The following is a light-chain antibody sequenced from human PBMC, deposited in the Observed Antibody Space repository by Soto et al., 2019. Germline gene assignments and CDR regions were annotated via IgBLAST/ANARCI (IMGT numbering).Light chain of an antibody. CDR1: QSVSSN. V-gene: IGKV3-15*01. J-gene: IGKJ1*01. CDR2: GAS. Sequence: EIVMTQSPATLSVSPGERATLSCRASQSVSSNLAWYQQKPGQAPRLLIYGASTRATGIPGRFSGSGSGTEFTLTISSLQSEDFAVYYCQQYNSWPPGTFGQGTKVEIK. CDR3: QQYNSWPPGT.